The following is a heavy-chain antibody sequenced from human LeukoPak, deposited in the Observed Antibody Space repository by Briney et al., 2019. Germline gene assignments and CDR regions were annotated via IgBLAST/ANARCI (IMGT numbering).Heavy chain of an antibody. Sequence: PSETLSLTCAVYGGSFSGYYWSWIRQPPGKGLEWIGEINHSGSTNYNPSLKSRVTISVDTSKNQFSLKLSSVTAADTAVYYCARTPLWLRFDYWGQGTLVTVSS. J-gene: IGHJ4*02. CDR2: INHSGST. CDR1: GGSFSGYY. D-gene: IGHD5-18*01. V-gene: IGHV4-34*01. CDR3: ARTPLWLRFDY.